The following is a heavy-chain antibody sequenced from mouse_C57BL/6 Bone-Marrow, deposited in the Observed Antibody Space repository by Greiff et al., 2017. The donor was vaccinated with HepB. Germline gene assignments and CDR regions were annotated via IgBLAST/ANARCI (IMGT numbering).Heavy chain of an antibody. J-gene: IGHJ2*01. CDR2: IHPNSGST. CDR1: GYTFTSYW. V-gene: IGHV1-64*01. D-gene: IGHD1-1*01. CDR3: ARIITTVVAFDY. Sequence: QVQLKQPGAELVKPGASVKLSCKASGYTFTSYWMHWVKQRPGQGLEWIGMIHPNSGSTNYNEKFKSKATLTVDKSSSTAYMQLSSLTSEDSAVYYCARIITTVVAFDYWGQGTTLTVSS.